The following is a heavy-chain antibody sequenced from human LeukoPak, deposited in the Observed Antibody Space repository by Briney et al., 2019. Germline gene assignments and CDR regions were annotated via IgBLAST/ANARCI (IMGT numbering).Heavy chain of an antibody. J-gene: IGHJ4*02. CDR2: ISGSGGST. V-gene: IGHV3-23*01. CDR1: GFTFSSYD. Sequence: GGSLRLSCAASGFTFSSYDMTWVRQAPGKGLEWVSAISGSGGSTYYADSVKGRFTISRDNSKNTLYLQMNSLSAEDTAVYYCARSGWYGYYFDYWGQGTLVTVSS. CDR3: ARSGWYGYYFDY. D-gene: IGHD6-19*01.